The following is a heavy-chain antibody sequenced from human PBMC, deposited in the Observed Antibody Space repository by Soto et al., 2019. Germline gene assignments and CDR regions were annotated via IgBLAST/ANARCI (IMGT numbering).Heavy chain of an antibody. CDR2: IYYSGST. CDR1: GGSISSGDYY. V-gene: IGHV4-30-4*01. D-gene: IGHD2-2*01. CDR3: ARWDYCISTSCSRALKFDY. Sequence: PSETLSLTCTVSGGSISSGDYYWSWIRQPPGKGLEWIGYIYYSGSTYYNPSLKSRVTISVDTSKNQFSLKLSSVTAADTAVYYCARWDYCISTSCSRALKFDYWGQGTLVTVSS. J-gene: IGHJ4*02.